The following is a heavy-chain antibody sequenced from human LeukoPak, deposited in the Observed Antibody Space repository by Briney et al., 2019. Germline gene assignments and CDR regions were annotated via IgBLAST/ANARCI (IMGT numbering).Heavy chain of an antibody. CDR3: ARGRGRSIAAAGLIDY. Sequence: ASVKVSCKASGYTFTSYDINWVRQATGQGLEWMGWRNPNSGNTGYAQKFQGRVTNTRNTSISTAYMELSSLRSEDTAVYYCARGRGRSIAAAGLIDYWGQGTRVTVSS. V-gene: IGHV1-8*03. CDR2: RNPNSGNT. D-gene: IGHD6-13*01. CDR1: GYTFTSYD. J-gene: IGHJ4*02.